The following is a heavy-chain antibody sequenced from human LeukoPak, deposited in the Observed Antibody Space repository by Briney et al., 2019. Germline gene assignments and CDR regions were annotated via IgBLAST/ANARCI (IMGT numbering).Heavy chain of an antibody. D-gene: IGHD5-24*01. CDR2: ISSSSSTI. V-gene: IGHV3-48*04. CDR3: ASILAAGGYNPPADF. J-gene: IGHJ4*02. CDR1: GVLFSRYS. Sequence: PGGSLRLSCAASGVLFSRYSMSWVRQAPGKGLEWVSYISSSSSTIYYADSVKGRLTISRDNAKNSVYLQMNSLRAEDTAVYYCASILAAGGYNPPADFWGQGTLVTVSS.